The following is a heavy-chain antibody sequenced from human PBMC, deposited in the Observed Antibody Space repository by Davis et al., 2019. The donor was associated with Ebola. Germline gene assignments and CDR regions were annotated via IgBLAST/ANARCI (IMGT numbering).Heavy chain of an antibody. J-gene: IGHJ4*02. CDR1: AFTFSSYW. CDR2: INSDGSFT. D-gene: IGHD6-13*01. Sequence: PGGSLRLSCAASAFTFSSYWMHWVRHAPGKGLVWVSRINSDGSFTSYADSVKGRFTISRDNAKNTLYLQMNSLRAEDTAVYYCVGSSWSGFDYWGQGTLVTVSS. CDR3: VGSSWSGFDY. V-gene: IGHV3-74*01.